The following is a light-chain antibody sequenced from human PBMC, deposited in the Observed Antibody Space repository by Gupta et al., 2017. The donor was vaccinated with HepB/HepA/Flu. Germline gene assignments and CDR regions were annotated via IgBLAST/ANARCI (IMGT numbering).Light chain of an antibody. CDR1: NSNIGTNT. V-gene: IGLV1-44*01. J-gene: IGLJ2*01. Sequence: QSVLTQPPSASGTPGQRVTISCSGNNSNIGTNTVNWYQHLPGTAPKLLIYSNNQRPSGVPGRFSGSKSGTSASLAISGLQSEDEGDHYCATWDDSLNAVVFGGGTKLTVL. CDR3: ATWDDSLNAVV. CDR2: SNN.